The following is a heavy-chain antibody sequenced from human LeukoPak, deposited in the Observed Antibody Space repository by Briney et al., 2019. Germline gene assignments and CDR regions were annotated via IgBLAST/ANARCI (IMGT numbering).Heavy chain of an antibody. CDR2: IYPGDSDT. V-gene: IGHV5-51*01. D-gene: IGHD2-2*01. CDR1: GYSFTSYW. CDR3: ARAEIPAAISPDAFDI. J-gene: IGHJ3*02. Sequence: GESLKISXKGSGYSFTSYWIGWVLQMPGKGLEWMGIIYPGDSDTIYSPSFQGQVTISADKSISTAYLQWSSLKASDTAMYYCARAEIPAAISPDAFDIWGQGTMVTVSS.